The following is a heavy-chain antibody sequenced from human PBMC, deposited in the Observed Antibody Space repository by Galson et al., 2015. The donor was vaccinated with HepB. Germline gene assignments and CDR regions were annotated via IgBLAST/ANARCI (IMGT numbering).Heavy chain of an antibody. CDR1: GFTFSSYG. CDR3: ARVSPNYYYYGMDV. CDR2: IWYDGSNK. D-gene: IGHD2-8*01. J-gene: IGHJ6*02. Sequence: SLRLSCAASGFTFSSYGMHWVRQAPGKGLEWVAVIWYDGSNKYYADSVKGRFTISRDNSKNTLYLQMNSLRAEDTAVYYCARVSPNYYYYGMDVWGQGTTVTVSS. V-gene: IGHV3-33*01.